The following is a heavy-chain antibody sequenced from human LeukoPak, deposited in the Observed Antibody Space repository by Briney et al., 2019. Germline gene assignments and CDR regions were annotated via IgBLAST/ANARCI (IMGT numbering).Heavy chain of an antibody. V-gene: IGHV3-48*03. D-gene: IGHD5-18*01. CDR2: ISSSGSTI. J-gene: IGHJ4*02. CDR3: ARVQLWHSLDY. CDR1: GFTFSSYE. Sequence: GGSLRLYCAASGFTFSSYEMNWVRQAPGKGLEWVSYISSSGSTIYYADSVKGRFTISRDNAKNSLYLQMNSLRAEDTAVYYCARVQLWHSLDYWGQGTLVTVSS.